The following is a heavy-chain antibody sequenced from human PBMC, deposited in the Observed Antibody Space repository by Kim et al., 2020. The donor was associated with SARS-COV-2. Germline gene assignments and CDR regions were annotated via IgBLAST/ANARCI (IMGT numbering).Heavy chain of an antibody. Sequence: TNDNPALKSRVTISADTPENHVSLKMASVTAADTAVYFCARVTYGLSFDSWGQGKMVTVSS. CDR2: T. D-gene: IGHD3-16*01. V-gene: IGHV4-61*03. CDR3: ARVTYGLSFDS. J-gene: IGHJ4*02.